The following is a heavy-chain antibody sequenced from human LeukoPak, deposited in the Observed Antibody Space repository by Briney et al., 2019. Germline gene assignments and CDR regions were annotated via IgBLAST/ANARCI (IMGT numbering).Heavy chain of an antibody. CDR2: IIPILGIA. D-gene: IGHD6-19*01. Sequence: GASVKVSCXAXGGTFSSYAISWVRQAPGQGLEWMGRIIPILGIANYAQKFQGRVTITADKSTSTAYMELSGLRSEDTAVYYCARVAVAPGPFDXWGQXTL. CDR1: GGTFSSYA. CDR3: ARVAVAPGPFDX. V-gene: IGHV1-69*04. J-gene: IGHJ5*02.